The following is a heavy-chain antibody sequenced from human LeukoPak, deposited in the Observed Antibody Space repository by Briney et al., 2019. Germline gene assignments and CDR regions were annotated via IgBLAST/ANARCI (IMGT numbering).Heavy chain of an antibody. CDR2: ISGSGGST. D-gene: IGHD1-26*01. CDR1: GGSFSGYY. CDR3: ARGRGSYYPLGY. J-gene: IGHJ4*02. V-gene: IGHV3-23*01. Sequence: PSETLSLTCAVYGGSFSGYYWSWIRQPPGKGLEWVSAISGSGGSTYYADSVKGRFTISRDNSKNTLYLQMNSLRAEDTAVYYCARGRGSYYPLGYWGQGTLVTVSS.